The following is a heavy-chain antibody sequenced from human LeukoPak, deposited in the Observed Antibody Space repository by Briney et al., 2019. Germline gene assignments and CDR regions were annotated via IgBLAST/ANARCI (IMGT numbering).Heavy chain of an antibody. J-gene: IGHJ5*02. V-gene: IGHV4-61*08. D-gene: IGHD3-10*01. CDR3: ARLYYYGSGSYPRWFDP. Sequence: SETLSLTCAVSGGSISSGGYSWSWIRQPPGQGLEWIGYVYYSGSTNYNPSLKSRVTISVDTSKNQFSLKLSSVTAADTAVYYCARLYYYGSGSYPRWFDPWGQGTLVTVSS. CDR2: VYYSGST. CDR1: GGSISSGGYS.